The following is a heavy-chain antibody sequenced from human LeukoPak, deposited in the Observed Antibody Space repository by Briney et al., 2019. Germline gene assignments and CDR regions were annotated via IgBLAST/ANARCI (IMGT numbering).Heavy chain of an antibody. J-gene: IGHJ5*02. CDR1: GFTFSSYA. CDR2: ISYDGSNK. CDR3: ARGRYYYDSSGSIRGPPEGP. V-gene: IGHV3-30-3*01. Sequence: PGGSLRLSCAASGFTFSSYAMHWVRQAPGKGLEWVAVISYDGSNKYYADSVKGRFTISRDNSKNTLYLQMNSLRAEGTAVYYCARGRYYYDSSGSIRGPPEGPWGQGTLVTVSS. D-gene: IGHD3-22*01.